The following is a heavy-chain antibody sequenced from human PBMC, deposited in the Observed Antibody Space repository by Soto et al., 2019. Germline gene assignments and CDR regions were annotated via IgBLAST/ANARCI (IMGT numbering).Heavy chain of an antibody. D-gene: IGHD2-15*01. J-gene: IGHJ4*02. V-gene: IGHV4-59*01. CDR3: AKYRRTDAAGYTFDY. CDR1: GGTITGSY. CDR2: ISYSGST. Sequence: SETVSLTCTVSGGTITGSYWSCIRHPPGKGLEWLGYISYSGSTNFNPSLKSRVTMSVNTATNQFYLQLSSVTAADAAVYFCAKYRRTDAAGYTFDYWGQAALVT.